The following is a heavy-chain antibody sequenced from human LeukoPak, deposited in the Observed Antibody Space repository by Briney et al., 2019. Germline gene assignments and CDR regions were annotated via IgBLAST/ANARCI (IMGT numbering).Heavy chain of an antibody. J-gene: IGHJ3*02. CDR3: ARGDNYYDSSGYYYDDDAFDI. CDR1: GYTFTGYY. V-gene: IGHV1-2*02. D-gene: IGHD3-22*01. CDR2: VNPNSGGT. Sequence: ASVKVSCKASGYTFTGYYMHWVRQAPGQGLEWMGWVNPNSGGTNYARKFQGRVTMTRDTSISTAYMELSRLRSDDTAVYYCARGDNYYDSSGYYYDDDAFDIWGQGTMVTVSS.